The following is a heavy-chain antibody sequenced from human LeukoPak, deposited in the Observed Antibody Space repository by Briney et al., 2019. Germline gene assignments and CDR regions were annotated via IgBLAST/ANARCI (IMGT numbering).Heavy chain of an antibody. CDR2: IYHSGST. V-gene: IGHV4-4*02. Sequence: SETLSLTCAVSGGSISSSNWWSWVRQPPGKGLEWIGEIYHSGSTNYNPSLKSRVTISVDKSKNQFSLKLSSVTAADTAVYYCARLQNRITMVRGVDWFDPWGQGTLVTVSS. J-gene: IGHJ5*02. CDR1: GGSISSSNW. D-gene: IGHD3-10*01. CDR3: ARLQNRITMVRGVDWFDP.